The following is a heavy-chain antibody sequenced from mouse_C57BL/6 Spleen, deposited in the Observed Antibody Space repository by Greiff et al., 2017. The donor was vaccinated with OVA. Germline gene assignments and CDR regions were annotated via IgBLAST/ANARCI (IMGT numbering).Heavy chain of an antibody. D-gene: IGHD1-1*01. J-gene: IGHJ2*01. CDR1: GFTFSDYY. V-gene: IGHV5-16*01. Sequence: EVHLVESEGGLVQPGSSMKLSCTASGFTFSDYYMAWVRQVPEKGLEWVANINYDGSSTYYLDSLKSRFIISRDNAKNILYLQMSSLKSEDTATYYCARDGGYGSSYYFDYWGQGTTLTVSS. CDR2: INYDGSST. CDR3: ARDGGYGSSYYFDY.